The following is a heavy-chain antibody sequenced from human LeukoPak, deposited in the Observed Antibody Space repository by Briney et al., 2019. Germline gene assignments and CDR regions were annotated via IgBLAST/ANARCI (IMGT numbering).Heavy chain of an antibody. J-gene: IGHJ3*02. CDR1: GDSIGSYY. D-gene: IGHD2-15*01. CDR2: IYFTGST. V-gene: IGHV4-59*01. Sequence: SETLSLTCTVSGDSIGSYYWSWIRQPPGKGLEWIGDIYFTGSTNYNPSLKSRVIMSVDTSKNQFSLKVTSVNVAATAVYYCARAGIVGDAFDIWGQGTMVTVSS. CDR3: ARAGIVGDAFDI.